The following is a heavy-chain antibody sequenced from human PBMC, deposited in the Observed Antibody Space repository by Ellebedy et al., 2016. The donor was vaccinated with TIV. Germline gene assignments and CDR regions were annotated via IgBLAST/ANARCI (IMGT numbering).Heavy chain of an antibody. V-gene: IGHV4-31*03. CDR3: ARGGRRWFSDY. CDR1: GGSISSGGSY. D-gene: IGHD4-23*01. J-gene: IGHJ4*02. CDR2: IYYSGST. Sequence: SETLSLTCTVSGGSISSGGSYWSWIRQHPGKGLEWIGYIYYSGSTYYNPSLKSRVTISVDTSKNQFSLKLSSVTAADTAVYYCARGGRRWFSDYWGQGTLVTVSS.